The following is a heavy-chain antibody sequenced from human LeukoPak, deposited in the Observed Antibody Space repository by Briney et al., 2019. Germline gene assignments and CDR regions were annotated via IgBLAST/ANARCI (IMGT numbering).Heavy chain of an antibody. CDR3: ARPAYCGGDCYAQFDY. CDR2: SSYDGSIR. J-gene: IGHJ4*02. Sequence: GGSLRLFCVPSGLTFKIYPEQWVRHAPGRGLEWVGVSSYDGSIRNYADSVKGRFTISRDNPKNTLYLEMNSLRVEDTAVYYCARPAYCGGDCYAQFDYWGQGTLVTVSS. CDR1: GLTFKIYP. V-gene: IGHV3-30-3*01. D-gene: IGHD2-21*01.